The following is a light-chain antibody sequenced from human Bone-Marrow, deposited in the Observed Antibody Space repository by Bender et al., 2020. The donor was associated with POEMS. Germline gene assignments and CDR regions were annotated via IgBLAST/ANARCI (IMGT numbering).Light chain of an antibody. CDR3: ATWDDSLNGWV. J-gene: IGLJ3*02. Sequence: QSVLTQPPSASGTPGQRVTISCSGSSSKFGSYPVNWYQQLPGAAPKLVIFNNSQRPSGVPDRFSGSNSGTSASLAISRLLCDDEADFYCATWDDSLNGWVFGGGTKLTVL. CDR1: SSKFGSYP. CDR2: NNS. V-gene: IGLV1-44*01.